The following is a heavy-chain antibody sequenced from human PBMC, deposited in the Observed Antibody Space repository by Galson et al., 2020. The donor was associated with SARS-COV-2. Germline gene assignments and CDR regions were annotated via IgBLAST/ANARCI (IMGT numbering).Heavy chain of an antibody. CDR2: INHSGRA. D-gene: IGHD2-2*01. V-gene: IGHV4-34*01. J-gene: IGHJ6*02. CDR3: ARGRIGVVPAPILGLGPYYEYYAMDV. CDR1: VGSFSGFS. Sequence: ETSETLSLTCAVYVGSFSGFSWSWVRQSPGKGLEWIGDINHSGRANYNPSLKSRVTISVDTSKNQFSLKLTSVTAAETGVYFCARGRIGVVPAPILGLGPYYEYYAMDVWGQGTTITVSS.